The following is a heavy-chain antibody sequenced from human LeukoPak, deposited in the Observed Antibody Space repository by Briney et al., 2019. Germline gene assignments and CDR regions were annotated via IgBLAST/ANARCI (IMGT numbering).Heavy chain of an antibody. Sequence: GGSLRLSCAASGFTFSNYTMNWVRQAPGKGLEWVSSISSSSSYIFYADSVKGRFTISRDNAKNSLCLQMNSLRAEDTAVYYCASSLLYRVFDYWGQGTLFTVSS. V-gene: IGHV3-21*01. J-gene: IGHJ4*02. D-gene: IGHD1-1*01. CDR3: ASSLLYRVFDY. CDR2: ISSSSSYI. CDR1: GFTFSNYT.